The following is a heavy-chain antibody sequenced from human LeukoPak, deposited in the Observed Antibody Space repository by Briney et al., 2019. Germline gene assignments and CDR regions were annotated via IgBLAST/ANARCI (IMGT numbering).Heavy chain of an antibody. CDR1: GFTFSSYA. D-gene: IGHD2-15*01. CDR2: ISYDGSNK. J-gene: IGHJ4*02. V-gene: IGHV3-30-3*01. Sequence: GGSLRLSCAASGFTFSSYAMHWVRQAPGKGLEWVAVISYDGSNKYYADSVKGRFTISRDNSKNTLYLQMNSLRAEDTAVYYCARDGPYCSGGSCYSYYFDYWGQGTLVTVSS. CDR3: ARDGPYCSGGSCYSYYFDY.